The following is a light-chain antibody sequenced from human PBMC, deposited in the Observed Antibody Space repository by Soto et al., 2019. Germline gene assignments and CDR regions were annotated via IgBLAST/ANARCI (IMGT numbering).Light chain of an antibody. V-gene: IGKV1-5*03. CDR1: QSISSW. CDR3: QQYNSYSRT. CDR2: KAS. J-gene: IGKJ1*01. Sequence: DIQMTQSTSTLSASVGDRVTITCRASQSISSWLAWYQQKPGKAPKLLMYKASSLESGVPSRFSGSGSGTEFTLTISSLQPDDFATYYCQQYNSYSRTFGQGTKVDI.